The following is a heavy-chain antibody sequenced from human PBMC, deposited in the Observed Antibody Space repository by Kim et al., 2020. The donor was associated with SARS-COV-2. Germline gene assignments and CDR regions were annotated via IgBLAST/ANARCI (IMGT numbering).Heavy chain of an antibody. J-gene: IGHJ3*02. Sequence: SETLSLTCTVSGGSISSSSYYWGWIRQPPGKGLEWIGSIYYSGSTYYNPSLKSRVTISVDTSKNQFSLKLSSVTAADTAVYYCARHELRPLTIFGLVKGGNAFDIWGQGTMVTVSS. CDR3: ARHELRPLTIFGLVKGGNAFDI. CDR2: IYYSGST. V-gene: IGHV4-39*01. D-gene: IGHD3-3*01. CDR1: GGSISSSSYY.